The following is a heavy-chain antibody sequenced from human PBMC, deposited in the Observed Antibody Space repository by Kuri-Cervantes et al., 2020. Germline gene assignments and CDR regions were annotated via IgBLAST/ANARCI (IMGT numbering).Heavy chain of an antibody. D-gene: IGHD6-19*01. V-gene: IGHV2-5*02. Sequence: SGPTLVKPTQTLTLTCTFSGFPLFTSGDGVAWIRQPPGKALEWLSLIYWDDDKRYSPSLMSRLSITKDISKNRVILTLTNVDPVDTATYYCAHTLDAWLSHFDYWGQGTLVTVSS. CDR1: GFPLFTSGDG. J-gene: IGHJ4*02. CDR2: IYWDDDK. CDR3: AHTLDAWLSHFDY.